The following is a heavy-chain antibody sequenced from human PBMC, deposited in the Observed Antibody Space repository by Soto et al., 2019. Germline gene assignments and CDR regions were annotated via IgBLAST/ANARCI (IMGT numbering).Heavy chain of an antibody. Sequence: GGSLRLSCAASGFTFSSYWMHWVRQAPGKGLEWVGRIKSKTDGGTTDYAAPVKGRFTISRDYSKNTLYLQMNSLKTENTAVYYCTTDVEGTPQSYYFDYWGQGTLVTVSS. V-gene: IGHV3-15*01. CDR3: TTDVEGTPQSYYFDY. J-gene: IGHJ4*02. D-gene: IGHD1-1*01. CDR1: GFTFSSYW. CDR2: IKSKTDGGTT.